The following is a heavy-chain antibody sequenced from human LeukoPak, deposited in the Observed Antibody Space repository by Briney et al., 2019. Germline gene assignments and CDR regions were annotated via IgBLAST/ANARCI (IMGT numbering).Heavy chain of an antibody. CDR3: AKDKQGYSGYGASAFDI. D-gene: IGHD5-12*01. CDR2: ISDTGNT. V-gene: IGHV3-23*01. CDR1: GFTLSSYA. J-gene: IGHJ3*02. Sequence: PGGSLRLSCAASGFTLSSYAMSWVRQAPGKGLEWVSAISDTGNTYHADSVKGRFTISRDNSKNTLYLQMNSLRAEDTAVYYCAKDKQGYSGYGASAFDIWGQGTMVTVSS.